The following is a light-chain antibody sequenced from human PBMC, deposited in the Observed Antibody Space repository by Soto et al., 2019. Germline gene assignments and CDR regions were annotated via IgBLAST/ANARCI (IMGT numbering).Light chain of an antibody. CDR3: QQYNSYWT. Sequence: EIVLTQSPGTLSVSPGERATLSCTASQSLRSNFLAWYQQKPGQAPRLLIYDASSRAAGIPDRFSGSGSGTEFTLTISSLQPDDFATYYCQQYNSYWTFGQGTKVDIK. CDR1: QSLRSNF. V-gene: IGKV3-20*01. J-gene: IGKJ1*01. CDR2: DAS.